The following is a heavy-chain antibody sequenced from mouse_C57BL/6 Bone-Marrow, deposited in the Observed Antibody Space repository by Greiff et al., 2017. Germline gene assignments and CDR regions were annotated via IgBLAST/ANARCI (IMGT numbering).Heavy chain of an antibody. Sequence: EVKLMESGGGLVQSGRSLRLSCATSGFTFSDFYMEWVRQAPGKGLEWIAASRNKANDYTTEYSASVKGRFIVSRDTSQSILYLQMNALRAEDTAIYYCAREGEDWGQGTTLTVSS. CDR1: GFTFSDFY. J-gene: IGHJ2*01. CDR2: SRNKANDYTT. V-gene: IGHV7-1*01. CDR3: AREGED.